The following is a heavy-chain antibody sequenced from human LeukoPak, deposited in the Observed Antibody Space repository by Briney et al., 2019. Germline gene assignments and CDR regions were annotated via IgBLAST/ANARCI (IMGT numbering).Heavy chain of an antibody. J-gene: IGHJ4*02. D-gene: IGHD6-19*01. Sequence: GGSLRLSCAASGATFSSYTMSWVRQAPGKGLEWVSGISPSGTNTYHADSVKGRFTISRDNSKNTLYLQMNSLRAEDTAVYYCAKAEDFIAVAAAFDYWGQGTLVTVSS. V-gene: IGHV3-23*01. CDR2: ISPSGTNT. CDR1: GATFSSYT. CDR3: AKAEDFIAVAAAFDY.